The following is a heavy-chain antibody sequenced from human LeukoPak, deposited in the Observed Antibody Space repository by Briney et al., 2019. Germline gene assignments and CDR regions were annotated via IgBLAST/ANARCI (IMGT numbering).Heavy chain of an antibody. V-gene: IGHV3-74*01. Sequence: PGGSLRLSCAAFGVAVSGYWMNWVRQAPGKGLVWVARINSDGSSTSHADSVKGRFTISRDNAKNTLYLQMNSLRVDDTAVYYCARDPKYGDLDCWGLGTLVTVSS. CDR1: GVAVSGYW. CDR2: INSDGSST. CDR3: ARDPKYGDLDC. J-gene: IGHJ4*02. D-gene: IGHD4-17*01.